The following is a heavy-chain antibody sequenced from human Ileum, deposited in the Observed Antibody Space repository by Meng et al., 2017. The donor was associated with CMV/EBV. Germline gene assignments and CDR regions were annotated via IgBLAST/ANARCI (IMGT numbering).Heavy chain of an antibody. Sequence: GGSLRLSCATSGFTFSSYSMNWVRQAPGKGLEWVSVISGNGVGTYYADSVKGRFTISRDNSKNTLYLQMNSLRAGDTAVYYYARDSGSYSLNYFDPWGQGTLVTVSS. J-gene: IGHJ5*02. D-gene: IGHD1-26*01. CDR2: ISGNGVGT. CDR3: ARDSGSYSLNYFDP. CDR1: GFTFSSYS. V-gene: IGHV3-23*01.